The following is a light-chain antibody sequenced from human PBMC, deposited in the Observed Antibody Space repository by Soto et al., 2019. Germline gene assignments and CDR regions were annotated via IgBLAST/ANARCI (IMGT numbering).Light chain of an antibody. CDR2: GAS. Sequence: DIQMTQSPSTLSASARERFTLXXRASQSINIRLAWYQQKPGKAPRXLIYGASSLESGIPSRFSGSGSGTEFTLTISSLQPDDFAAYYCQQYNNYSGTFGQGTKVDIK. CDR1: QSINIR. V-gene: IGKV1-5*01. J-gene: IGKJ1*01. CDR3: QQYNNYSGT.